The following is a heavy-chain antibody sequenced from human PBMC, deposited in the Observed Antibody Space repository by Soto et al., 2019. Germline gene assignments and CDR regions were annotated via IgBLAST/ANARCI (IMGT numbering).Heavy chain of an antibody. Sequence: GGSLRLSCAASGFTFSNAWMNWVRQAPGKGLEWVGRIKSKGDGATTDNAAPVKGRFTISRDDSKNTLYLQMNSLKTEDTAVYYCTTDNDFWSGYKYWGQGTLVTVSS. D-gene: IGHD3-3*01. CDR1: GFTFSNAW. CDR3: TTDNDFWSGYKY. CDR2: IKSKGDGATT. V-gene: IGHV3-15*07. J-gene: IGHJ4*02.